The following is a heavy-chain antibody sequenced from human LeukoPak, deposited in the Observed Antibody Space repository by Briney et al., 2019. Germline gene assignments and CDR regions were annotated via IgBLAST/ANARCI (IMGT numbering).Heavy chain of an antibody. J-gene: IGHJ4*02. V-gene: IGHV1-2*02. CDR2: INPNSGGT. CDR3: ATKYVAAAAIDY. Sequence: ASVKVSFKASGYTFTDYYMHWVRQAPGQGLEWLGWINPNSGGTISAQKFQGRVTMTRDTSISTAYMELSSLRSEDTAVYYCATKYVAAAAIDYWGQGTLVTVSS. D-gene: IGHD6-13*01. CDR1: GYTFTDYY.